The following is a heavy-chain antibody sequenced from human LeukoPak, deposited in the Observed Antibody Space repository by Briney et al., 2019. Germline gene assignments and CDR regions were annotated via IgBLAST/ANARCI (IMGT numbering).Heavy chain of an antibody. CDR3: AKGPFLEWSSDGAFDI. D-gene: IGHD3-3*01. J-gene: IGHJ3*02. CDR2: ISGSGGST. CDR1: GFTFSSYA. V-gene: IGHV3-23*01. Sequence: GGSLRLSCAASGFTFSSYAMSWVRQAPGKGLEWASAISGSGGSTYYADSVKGRFTISRDNSKNTLYLQMNSLRAEDTAVYYCAKGPFLEWSSDGAFDIWGQGTMVTVSS.